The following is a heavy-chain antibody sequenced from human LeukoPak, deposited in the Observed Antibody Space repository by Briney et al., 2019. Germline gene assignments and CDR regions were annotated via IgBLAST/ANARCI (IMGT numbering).Heavy chain of an antibody. CDR1: GFTFSRYG. CDR3: AKDSGYSYGYDPSDFYYYGMDV. J-gene: IGHJ6*02. CDR2: IHLDGNDK. V-gene: IGHV3-30*02. D-gene: IGHD5-18*01. Sequence: PGGSLRLSCEASGFTFSRYGMHWVRQAPGKGREWVAVIHLDGNDKPSADSVEGRFTISRDNSKNTLYLQMSSLRAEDTAVYYCAKDSGYSYGYDPSDFYYYGMDVWGQGTTVTVSS.